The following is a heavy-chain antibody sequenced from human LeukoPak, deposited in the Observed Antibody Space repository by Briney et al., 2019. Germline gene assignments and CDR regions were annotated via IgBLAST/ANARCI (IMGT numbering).Heavy chain of an antibody. CDR2: INTNTGNP. CDR1: GYTFTSYA. V-gene: IGHV7-4-1*02. D-gene: IGHD3-9*01. Sequence: ASVKVSCKASGYTFTSYAMNWVRQAPGQGLEWMGWINTNTGNPTYAQGFTGRFVFSLDTSVSTAYLQISSLKAEDTAVYYCAREYYDILTGLDYYYYYGMDVWGQRTTVTVSS. CDR3: AREYYDILTGLDYYYYYGMDV. J-gene: IGHJ6*02.